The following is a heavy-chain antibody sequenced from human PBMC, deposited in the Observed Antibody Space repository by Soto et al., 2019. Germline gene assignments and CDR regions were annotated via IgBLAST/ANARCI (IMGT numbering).Heavy chain of an antibody. CDR2: ISDGGDLI. J-gene: IGHJ4*02. Sequence: AGGSLRLSCAASGFPFSNRAMSWVRQAPGKGLEWVSGISDGGDLIYYADSVKGRFSMSRDNSENMLYLQMTNLRAEDTAIYFCAKRQGTGLAAKNFDFWGQGTLVTVSS. V-gene: IGHV3-23*01. CDR1: GFPFSNRA. CDR3: AKRQGTGLAAKNFDF. D-gene: IGHD2-15*01.